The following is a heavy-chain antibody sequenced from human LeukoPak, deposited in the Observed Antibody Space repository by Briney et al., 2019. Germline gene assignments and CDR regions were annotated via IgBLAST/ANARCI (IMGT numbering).Heavy chain of an antibody. CDR3: AREQARWGGYFQH. CDR2: LNPNSGNT. Sequence: GASVKVSCKASGYTFTSHDINLVRQATGQGLEWMGWLNPNSGNTGYAQKFQGRVTMTRDTSTSTVYMELSSLRSEDTAVYYCAREQARWGGYFQHWGQGTLVTVSS. CDR1: GYTFTSHD. V-gene: IGHV1-8*01. J-gene: IGHJ1*01. D-gene: IGHD3-10*01.